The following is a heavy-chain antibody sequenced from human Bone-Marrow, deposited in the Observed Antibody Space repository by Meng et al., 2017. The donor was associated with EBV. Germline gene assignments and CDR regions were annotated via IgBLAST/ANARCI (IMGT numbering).Heavy chain of an antibody. V-gene: IGHV3-15*01. D-gene: IGHD1-26*01. J-gene: IGHJ1*01. Sequence: EVQLVESGGGLVKPGGSLGLSCAASGFTFSNAWMSWVRQAPGKGLEWVGRIKSKADGGTTDYAAPVKGRFTISRDNAKNSLYLQMNSLRAEDTAVYYCASVGPSINWGQGTLVTVSS. CDR2: IKSKADGGTT. CDR3: ASVGPSIN. CDR1: GFTFSNAW.